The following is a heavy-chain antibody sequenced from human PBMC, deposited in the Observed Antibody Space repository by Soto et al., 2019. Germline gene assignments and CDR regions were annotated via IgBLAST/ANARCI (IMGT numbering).Heavy chain of an antibody. CDR1: GFTFSSYS. CDR2: ISSSSSYI. V-gene: IGHV3-21*01. D-gene: IGHD6-19*01. J-gene: IGHJ5*02. Sequence: EVQLVESGGGLVKPGGSLRLSCAASGFTFSSYSMNWVRQAPGKGLEWVSSISSSSSYIYYADSVKGRFTISRDNAKNSLYLQMNSLRAEDTAVYYCARDLTHSSGLNWFDPWGQGTLVTVSS. CDR3: ARDLTHSSGLNWFDP.